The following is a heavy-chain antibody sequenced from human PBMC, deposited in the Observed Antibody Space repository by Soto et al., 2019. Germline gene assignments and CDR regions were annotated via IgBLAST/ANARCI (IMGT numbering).Heavy chain of an antibody. CDR3: ARILPGYCSGGSCYSIDAFDI. D-gene: IGHD2-15*01. V-gene: IGHV1-2*04. CDR1: GYTFTGYY. CDR2: INPNSGGT. J-gene: IGHJ3*02. Sequence: ASVKVSCKASGYTFTGYYMHWVRQAPGQGLEWMGWINPNSGGTNYAQKFQGWVTMTRDTSISTAYMELSRLSSDDTAVYYCARILPGYCSGGSCYSIDAFDIWGQGTMVLGSS.